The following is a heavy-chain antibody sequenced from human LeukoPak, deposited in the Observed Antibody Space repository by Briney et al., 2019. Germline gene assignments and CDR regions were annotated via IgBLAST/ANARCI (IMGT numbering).Heavy chain of an antibody. D-gene: IGHD2-21*02. CDR3: ARGWGLDV. Sequence: SQTLSLTCAISGDSVSSNDAAWNWIRQSPSRGLEWLGRTYYRSKWNNDYALSVKSRIGINSDTSKNQFSLQLNSVTPEDTGVYYCARGWGLDVWGEGTTVTVSS. CDR1: GDSVSSNDAA. V-gene: IGHV6-1*01. CDR2: TYYRSKWNN. J-gene: IGHJ6*04.